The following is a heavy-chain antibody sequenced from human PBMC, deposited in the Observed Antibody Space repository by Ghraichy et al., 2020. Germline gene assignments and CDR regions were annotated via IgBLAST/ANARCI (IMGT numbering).Heavy chain of an antibody. Sequence: GGSLRLSCAASGFTYSSYSMVWVRQAPGKGLEWVSSISSTRNYIYYADSVKGRFTISRDNAESSLYLQMNSLRADDSAVYYCARVSHNVVKVARALDYWGQGTLVTVSS. CDR2: ISSTRNYI. V-gene: IGHV3-21*01. CDR1: GFTYSSYS. CDR3: ARVSHNVVKVARALDY. D-gene: IGHD5-12*01. J-gene: IGHJ4*02.